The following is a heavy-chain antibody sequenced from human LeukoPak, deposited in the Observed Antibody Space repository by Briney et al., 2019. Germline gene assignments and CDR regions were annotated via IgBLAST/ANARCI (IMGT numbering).Heavy chain of an antibody. D-gene: IGHD5-18*01. CDR2: NNSHGSST. Sequence: GGSLRLSCAASGFTFRSYCMHWVPQAPGKGLVWVLRNNSHGSSTSYADSVRGRFIISRDNAKNTLYMQMNSLRAEDTAVYYCARGVGGYSYGYLGYWGQGTLVTVSS. CDR3: ARGVGGYSYGYLGY. V-gene: IGHV3-74*01. J-gene: IGHJ4*02. CDR1: GFTFRSYC.